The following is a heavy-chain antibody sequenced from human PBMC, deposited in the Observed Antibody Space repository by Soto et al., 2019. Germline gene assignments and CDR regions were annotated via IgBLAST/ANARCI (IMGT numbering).Heavy chain of an antibody. Sequence: QVQLQESGPGLVKSSETLSLTCTVSGDSMTSYYWTWIRQSPGKGLEWIGYIYSSGNTNYNPSLKSRVTISVDTSNIKFSLKLTPMTAADSAVHYCARGAGWLPDLWGQRTLVTVST. CDR2: IYSSGNT. CDR1: GDSMTSYY. V-gene: IGHV4-59*01. CDR3: ARGAGWLPDL. J-gene: IGHJ4*02. D-gene: IGHD3-22*01.